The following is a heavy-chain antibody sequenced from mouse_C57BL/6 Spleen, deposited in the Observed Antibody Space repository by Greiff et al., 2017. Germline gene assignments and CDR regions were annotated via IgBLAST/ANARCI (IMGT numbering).Heavy chain of an antibody. CDR1: GFTFSDFY. CDR3: ARDARSYGYFDV. V-gene: IGHV7-1*01. Sequence: EVKVVESGGGLVQSGRSLRLSCATSGFTFSDFYMEWVRQAPGKGLEWIAASRNKANDYTTEYSASVKGRFIVSRDTSQSILYLQMNAQRAEDTASYYCARDARSYGYFDVWGTGTTVTVSS. CDR2: SRNKANDYTT. J-gene: IGHJ1*03.